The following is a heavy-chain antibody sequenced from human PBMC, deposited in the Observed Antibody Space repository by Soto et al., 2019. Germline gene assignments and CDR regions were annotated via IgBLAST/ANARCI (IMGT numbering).Heavy chain of an antibody. D-gene: IGHD6-19*01. J-gene: IGHJ4*02. CDR2: INHSGST. CDR1: GGSFSGYY. CDR3: ARGDSSGWYFDY. Sequence: SETLSLTCAVYGGSFSGYYWSWIRQPPGKGLEWIGEINHSGSTNYNPSLKSRVTISVDTSKNQFSLELHSVTAADTAVYYCARGDSSGWYFDYWGRGTLVTXSS. V-gene: IGHV4-34*01.